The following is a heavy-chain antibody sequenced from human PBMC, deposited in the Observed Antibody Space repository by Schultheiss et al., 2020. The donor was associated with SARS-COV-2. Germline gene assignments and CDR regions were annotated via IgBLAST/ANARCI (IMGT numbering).Heavy chain of an antibody. V-gene: IGHV3-33*01. J-gene: IGHJ6*02. CDR2: IWYDGSNK. CDR1: GFTFSSYG. CDR3: ARDRGYDFWSGYYAYYYGMDV. D-gene: IGHD3-3*01. Sequence: GGSLRLSCAASGFTFSSYGMHWVRQAPGKGLEWVAVIWYDGSNKYYADSVKGRFTISRDNSKNTLYLQMNSLRAEDTAVYYCARDRGYDFWSGYYAYYYGMDVWGQGTTVTVSS.